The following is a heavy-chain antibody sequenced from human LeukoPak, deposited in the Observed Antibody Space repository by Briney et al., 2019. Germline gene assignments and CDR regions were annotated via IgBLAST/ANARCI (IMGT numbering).Heavy chain of an antibody. CDR2: ISSSSSYI. Sequence: GGSLRLSCAASGFTFSSYSMNWVRQAPGKGLEWVSYISSSSSYIYYADSVKGRFTISRDNAKNSLYLQMNSLRAEDTAVYYCARAPEYYYDSSGYFNFDYWGQGTLVTVSS. D-gene: IGHD3-22*01. CDR3: ARAPEYYYDSSGYFNFDY. V-gene: IGHV3-21*01. J-gene: IGHJ4*02. CDR1: GFTFSSYS.